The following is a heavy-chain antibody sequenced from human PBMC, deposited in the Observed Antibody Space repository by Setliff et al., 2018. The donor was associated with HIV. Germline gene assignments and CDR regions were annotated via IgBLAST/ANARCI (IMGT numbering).Heavy chain of an antibody. CDR1: GFTFSTSG. CDR3: ARGPLRFGALFPDY. J-gene: IGHJ4*02. V-gene: IGHV3-30*03. D-gene: IGHD3-10*01. CDR2: ISDDGGHK. Sequence: GGSLRLSCAASGFTFSTSGMHWVRQAPGKGLEWLAVISDDGGHKFYAASVKGRFTISRDNSKDTPFLDMNSLRAEDTAFYYCARGPLRFGALFPDYWGQGTLVTVSS.